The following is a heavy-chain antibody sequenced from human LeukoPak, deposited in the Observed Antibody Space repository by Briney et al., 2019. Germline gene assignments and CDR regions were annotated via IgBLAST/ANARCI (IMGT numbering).Heavy chain of an antibody. CDR3: ARHIYDSLNYFDY. V-gene: IGHV4-59*08. CDR1: GGSISSYY. D-gene: IGHD3-22*01. J-gene: IGHJ4*02. CDR2: IYYSGST. Sequence: SETLSLTCTVSGGSISSYYWSWIRHPPGKGLEWIGFIYYSGSTNYNPSLKSRVTISVDTSKNQFSLKLSSVTAADTAVYYCARHIYDSLNYFDYWGQGTLVTVSS.